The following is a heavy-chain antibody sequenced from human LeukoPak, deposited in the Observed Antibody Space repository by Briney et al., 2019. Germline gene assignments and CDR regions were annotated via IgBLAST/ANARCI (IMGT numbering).Heavy chain of an antibody. J-gene: IGHJ4*02. CDR3: ARGVWGATTFFDY. V-gene: IGHV1-2*02. CDR2: INPNSGGT. CDR1: GYTFTCYC. D-gene: IGHD1-26*01. Sequence: ASVKVSCKAAGYTFTCYCIHWVRQAPGQGLEWMGWINPNSGGTNSAQKFQGRVTMTRDTSISTAYMELSRLRSDDTAVYYCARGVWGATTFFDYWGQGTLVTVSS.